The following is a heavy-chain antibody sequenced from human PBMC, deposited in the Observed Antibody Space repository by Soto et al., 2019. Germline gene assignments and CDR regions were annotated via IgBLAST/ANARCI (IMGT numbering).Heavy chain of an antibody. J-gene: IGHJ4*02. Sequence: EVQLLESGGGLVQPGGSLRLSCAASGFTFSIFALSWVRQAPGKGLEWVSAISGSGDGTDYADSVKGRFTISRDNSKNTLYLQMNSLRAEDTAVYYCAGPGYSSQDYWGQGALVTVSS. CDR3: AGPGYSSQDY. CDR1: GFTFSIFA. V-gene: IGHV3-23*01. CDR2: ISGSGDGT. D-gene: IGHD5-18*01.